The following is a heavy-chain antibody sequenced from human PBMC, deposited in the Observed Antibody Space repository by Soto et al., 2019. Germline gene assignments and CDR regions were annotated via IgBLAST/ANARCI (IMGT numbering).Heavy chain of an antibody. J-gene: IGHJ4*02. CDR3: AKGVDSSNWYPGYFDY. Sequence: ASVKVSCKAVGYTFTSYYIHWVRQAPGQGLEWMGLIKPSDSTTTYAQKFQGRVTMTRDNFRNTLYLQMNSLRVEDAAVYYCAKGVDSSNWYPGYFDYWGQGTLVTVSS. V-gene: IGHV1-46*01. D-gene: IGHD6-13*01. CDR2: IKPSDSTT. CDR1: GYTFTSYY.